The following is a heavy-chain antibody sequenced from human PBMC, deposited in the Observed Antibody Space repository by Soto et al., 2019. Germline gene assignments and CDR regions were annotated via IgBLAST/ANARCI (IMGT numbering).Heavy chain of an antibody. J-gene: IGHJ6*02. D-gene: IGHD3-10*01. Sequence: QVQLVQSGAEVKKPGSSVKVSCKASGGTFSSYAISWVRQAPGQGLEWMGGIIPIFGTANYAQKFQGRVTITADESTSTAYMELSSLRSEDTAVYYCARPSVVRGVISVDAPPSTVRHYYYGMDVWGQGTTVTVSS. CDR3: ARPSVVRGVISVDAPPSTVRHYYYGMDV. CDR1: GGTFSSYA. CDR2: IIPIFGTA. V-gene: IGHV1-69*01.